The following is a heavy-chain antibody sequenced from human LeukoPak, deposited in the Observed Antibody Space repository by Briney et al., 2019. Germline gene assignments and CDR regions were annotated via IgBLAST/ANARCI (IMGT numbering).Heavy chain of an antibody. J-gene: IGHJ1*01. D-gene: IGHD3-22*01. CDR1: GFTFSDHT. V-gene: IGHV3-30*04. Sequence: GGSLRLSCAASGFTFSDHTMEWARQAPGKGLEWVALMSYDGNDKYYADSVKGRFTISRDNSKNTLYLQMNSLRTDDSAVYYCARAHVVVNALVFFQHWGQGTRITVSS. CDR3: ARAHVVVNALVFFQH. CDR2: MSYDGNDK.